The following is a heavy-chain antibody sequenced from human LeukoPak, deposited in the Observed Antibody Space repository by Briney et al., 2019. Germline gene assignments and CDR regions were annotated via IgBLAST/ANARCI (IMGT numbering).Heavy chain of an antibody. Sequence: ASVKVSCKASGYTFTSYDINWMRQATGQGLEWMGWMNPNSGNTGYAQKFQGRVTMTRNTSISTAYMELSSLRSEDTGVYYCERGLVGAYCGSDCYFPSDYWGQGTLVTVSS. CDR2: MNPNSGNT. D-gene: IGHD2-21*02. CDR3: ERGLVGAYCGSDCYFPSDY. J-gene: IGHJ4*02. CDR1: GYTFTSYD. V-gene: IGHV1-8*01.